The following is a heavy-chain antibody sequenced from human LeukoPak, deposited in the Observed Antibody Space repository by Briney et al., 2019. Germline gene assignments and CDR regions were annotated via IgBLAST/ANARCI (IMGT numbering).Heavy chain of an antibody. D-gene: IGHD3-22*01. CDR1: GFIFNNYW. CDR2: ISGSGGST. V-gene: IGHV3-23*01. CDR3: AKGTSSGYYYTSYHGMDV. Sequence: GGSLRLSCAASGFIFNNYWMSWVRQAPGKGLEWVSAISGSGGSTYYADSVKGRFTISRDNSKNTLYLQMNSLRAEDTAVYYCAKGTSSGYYYTSYHGMDVWGQGTTVTVSS. J-gene: IGHJ6*02.